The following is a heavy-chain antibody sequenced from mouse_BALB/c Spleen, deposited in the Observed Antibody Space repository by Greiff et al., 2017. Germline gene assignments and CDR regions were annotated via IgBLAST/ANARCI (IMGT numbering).Heavy chain of an antibody. J-gene: IGHJ2*01. V-gene: IGHV1-63*02. D-gene: IGHD1-1*01. CDR3: ASRGGDYYGSSPPFDY. CDR1: GYTFTNYW. Sequence: VQLQQSGAELVRPGTSVKISCKASGYTFTNYWLGWVKQRPGHGLEWIGDIYPGGGYTNYNEKFKGKATLTADTSSSTAYMQLSSLTSEDSAVYFCASRGGDYYGSSPPFDYWGQGTTLTVSS. CDR2: IYPGGGYT.